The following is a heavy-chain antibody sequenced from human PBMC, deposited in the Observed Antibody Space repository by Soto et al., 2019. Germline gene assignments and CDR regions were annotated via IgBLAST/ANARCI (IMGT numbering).Heavy chain of an antibody. V-gene: IGHV1-8*01. CDR2: MSPSSGNT. D-gene: IGHD3-10*01. Sequence: QVQLVQSGAEGKKPGASVKVSCKASGYTFTTYEINWVRQVPGQGLEWMGWMSPSSGNTGYVDQFRGRVTMTSHTSMTTAYMELSSLRSDETAVYYCARVGGQLFGDHGMDVWGQGTTVTVSS. CDR1: GYTFTTYE. CDR3: ARVGGQLFGDHGMDV. J-gene: IGHJ6*02.